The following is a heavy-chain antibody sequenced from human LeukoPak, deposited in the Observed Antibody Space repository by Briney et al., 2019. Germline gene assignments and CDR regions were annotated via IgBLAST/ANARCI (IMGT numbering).Heavy chain of an antibody. CDR1: GFIVNSNS. CDR3: ARDDSYEDAFDV. J-gene: IGHJ3*01. Sequence: GGSLRLSCAASGFIVNSNSMSWVRQAPGKGLEWVSILYSGGGTFYADSVKGRFTISRDNSKNTLYLQMNSLRAEDTAVYYCARDDSYEDAFDVWGQGTMVTVSS. V-gene: IGHV3-53*01. D-gene: IGHD3-16*01. CDR2: LYSGGGT.